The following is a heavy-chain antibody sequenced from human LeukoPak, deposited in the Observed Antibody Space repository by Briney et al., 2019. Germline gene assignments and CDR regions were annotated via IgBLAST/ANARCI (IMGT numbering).Heavy chain of an antibody. J-gene: IGHJ4*02. CDR3: ARVGVAVAGTVGYFDY. D-gene: IGHD6-19*01. Sequence: GRSLRLSCAASGFTFSSYGMHWVRQAPGKGLEWVAVISYDGSNKYYADSVKGRFTISRDNSKNTLYLQMNSLRAEDTAVYYCARVGVAVAGTVGYFDYWGQGTLVTASS. CDR2: ISYDGSNK. CDR1: GFTFSSYG. V-gene: IGHV3-30*03.